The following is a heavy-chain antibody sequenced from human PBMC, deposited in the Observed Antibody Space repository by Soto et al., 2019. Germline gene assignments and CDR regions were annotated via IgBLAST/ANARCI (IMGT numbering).Heavy chain of an antibody. J-gene: IGHJ6*02. CDR1: GGSISSGVYY. V-gene: IGHV4-31*03. CDR2: IYYSGTT. Sequence: QVQLQEPGPGLVKLSQPLSLTCPFSGGSISSGVYYWGGIRQHPGKGLEWIGYIYYSGTTYYNPSLKSRITISVDTSKNQFSLKLSSVTAADTAVYYCAREPDVWGQGTTVTVSS. CDR3: AREPDV.